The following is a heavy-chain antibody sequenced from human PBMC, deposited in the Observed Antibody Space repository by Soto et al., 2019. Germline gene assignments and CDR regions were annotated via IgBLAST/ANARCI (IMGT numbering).Heavy chain of an antibody. Sequence: QVQLVQSGAEVKKPGSSVKVSCKASGGTFSSYTISWVRQAPGQGLEWMGRIIPILGIANYAQKFQARVTITADKSTSTAYMELSSLRSADTAVYYCAREGYGDENWFDPWGQGTRGTVSS. D-gene: IGHD4-17*01. CDR3: AREGYGDENWFDP. CDR1: GGTFSSYT. V-gene: IGHV1-69*08. CDR2: IIPILGIA. J-gene: IGHJ5*02.